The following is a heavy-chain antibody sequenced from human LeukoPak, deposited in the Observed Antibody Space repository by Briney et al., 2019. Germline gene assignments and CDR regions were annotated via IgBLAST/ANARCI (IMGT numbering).Heavy chain of an antibody. CDR1: GGSFSNYA. Sequence: GASVKVSCKASGGSFSNYAITWVRQAPGQGLEWMGGIFPIVGTADYAQKFQGRVTITADESTSTAYMELSSLKSEDTAVYYCARDLVGSRTGYSSGAWDYWGQGTLVTVSS. V-gene: IGHV1-69*01. J-gene: IGHJ4*02. D-gene: IGHD3/OR15-3a*01. CDR3: ARDLVGSRTGYSSGAWDY. CDR2: IFPIVGTA.